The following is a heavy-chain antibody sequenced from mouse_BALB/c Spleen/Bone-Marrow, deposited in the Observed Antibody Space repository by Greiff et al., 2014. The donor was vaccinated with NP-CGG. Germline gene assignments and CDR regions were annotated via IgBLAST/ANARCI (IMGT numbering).Heavy chain of an antibody. V-gene: IGHV5-4*02. D-gene: IGHD2-14*01. CDR1: GFTFSDYY. Sequence: VHVKQSGGGLVKPGGSLKFSCAASGFTFSDYYIYWVRQTPEKRLEWVATISDGGTYTYYPDTVKGRFTISRDNAKNNLYLQMNGLKSEDTAMYYCVRDGDYRYACFTYWGQGTLVTVSA. CDR3: VRDGDYRYACFTY. J-gene: IGHJ3*01. CDR2: ISDGGTYT.